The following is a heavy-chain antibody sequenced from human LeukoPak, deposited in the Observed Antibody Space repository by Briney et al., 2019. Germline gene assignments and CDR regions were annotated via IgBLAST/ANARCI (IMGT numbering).Heavy chain of an antibody. CDR1: GFTFSSYG. J-gene: IGHJ4*02. CDR3: AKVGVMVYAIIDY. V-gene: IGHV3-30*02. CDR2: IRYDGSNK. Sequence: GGSLRLSCAASGFTFSSYGMHWVRQAPGKGLEWVAFIRYDGSNKYCADSVKGRFTISRDNSRNTLYLQMNSLRAEDTAVYYCAKVGVMVYAIIDYWGQGTLVTVSS. D-gene: IGHD2-8*01.